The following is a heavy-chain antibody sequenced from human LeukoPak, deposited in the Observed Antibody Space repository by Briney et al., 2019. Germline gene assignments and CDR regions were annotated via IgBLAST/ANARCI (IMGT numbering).Heavy chain of an antibody. V-gene: IGHV4-39*01. CDR2: IFHTGNT. D-gene: IGHD3-22*01. CDR3: ARRGYYDNSGYSHF. CDR1: GGSISRSSYY. Sequence: SETLSLTCTVSGGSISRSSYYWDWVRQPPGKGLEWIGTIFHTGNTYYGPSFKNRVTISVDTSKDQFSLKLNSVTAADTAVYYCARRGYYDNSGYSHFWGQGTLVTVSS. J-gene: IGHJ4*02.